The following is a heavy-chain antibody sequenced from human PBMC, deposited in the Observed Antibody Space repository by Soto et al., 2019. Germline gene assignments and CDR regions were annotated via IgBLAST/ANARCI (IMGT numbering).Heavy chain of an antibody. Sequence: ASVKVSCKASGYTFSNYEINWVRQASGQGLEWMGRMNPNDGNTGYAQNFQGRVSMTRNTSINTAYVELSSLRSDDTAVYYCARGPRESGEWLLFDYWGQGALVTVSS. V-gene: IGHV1-8*01. J-gene: IGHJ4*02. D-gene: IGHD3-3*01. CDR3: ARGPRESGEWLLFDY. CDR2: MNPNDGNT. CDR1: GYTFSNYE.